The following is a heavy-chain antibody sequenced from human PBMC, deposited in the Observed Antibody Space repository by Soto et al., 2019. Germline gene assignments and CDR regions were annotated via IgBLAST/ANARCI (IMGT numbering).Heavy chain of an antibody. CDR3: AKNGRAAAMYTWFEP. J-gene: IGHJ5*02. CDR1: GFTFSSYA. D-gene: IGHD6-13*01. V-gene: IGHV3-23*01. CDR2: ISGSGGTT. Sequence: EVQLLESGGGLVQPVGSLRLSCTGSGFTFSSYAMNWVRQAPGKGLECVSTISGSGGTTYYAHSVKGRFTISRDNSQNTLYVQMSSLRAEDTAVYYCAKNGRAAAMYTWFEPWGQGTLVTVSS.